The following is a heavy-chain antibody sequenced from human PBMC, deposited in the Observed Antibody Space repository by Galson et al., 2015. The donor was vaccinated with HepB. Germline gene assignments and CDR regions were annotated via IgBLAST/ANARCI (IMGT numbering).Heavy chain of an antibody. J-gene: IGHJ4*02. Sequence: SVKVSCKASGYIFTGYYMHWVRQAPGQGLEWMGWINPNSGGTNYAQKFQGRVTMTRDTSISTAYMELSRLRSDDTAVYYCARDRGAVAGVFDYWGQGTLVTVSS. CDR2: INPNSGGT. D-gene: IGHD6-19*01. V-gene: IGHV1-2*02. CDR1: GYIFTGYY. CDR3: ARDRGAVAGVFDY.